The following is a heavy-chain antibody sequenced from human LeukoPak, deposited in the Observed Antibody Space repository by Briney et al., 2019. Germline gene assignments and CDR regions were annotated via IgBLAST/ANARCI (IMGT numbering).Heavy chain of an antibody. CDR1: GGSNSSSNW. V-gene: IGHV4-4*02. D-gene: IGHD3-9*01. J-gene: IGHJ3*02. CDR3: ARDLLNYDILTGYYHDAFDI. CDR2: IYYSGST. Sequence: SGTLSLTCAVSGGSNSSSNWWSWVRQPPGKGLEWIGYIYYSGSTNYNPSLKSRVTISVDTSKNQFSLKLSSVTAADTAVYYCARDLLNYDILTGYYHDAFDIWGQGTMVTVSS.